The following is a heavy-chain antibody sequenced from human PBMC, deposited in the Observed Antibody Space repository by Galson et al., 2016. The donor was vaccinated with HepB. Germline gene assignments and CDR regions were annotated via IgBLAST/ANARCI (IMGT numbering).Heavy chain of an antibody. CDR3: AKPLGDILTGFDY. Sequence: SLRLSCAATGFTFSTQSMNWVRQAPGKGLEWVSSITSTGSDISYADSVKGRFTISRDNVKNSLYLQMNSLRAEDTAVYYCAKPLGDILTGFDYWGQGTLVTVSS. CDR1: GFTFSTQS. D-gene: IGHD3-9*01. V-gene: IGHV3-21*04. CDR2: ITSTGSDI. J-gene: IGHJ4*02.